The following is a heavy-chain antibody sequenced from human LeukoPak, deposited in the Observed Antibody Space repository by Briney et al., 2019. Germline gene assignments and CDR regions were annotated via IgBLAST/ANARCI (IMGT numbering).Heavy chain of an antibody. CDR1: GFTFSSYS. J-gene: IGHJ4*02. D-gene: IGHD6-6*01. CDR2: ISSSSSYI. Sequence: KSGGSLRLSCAASGFTFSSYSMNWVRQAPGKGLEWVSSISSSSSYIYYADSMKGRFTISRYNAKNSLYLQMNSLRAEDTAVYYCARDHLTYSSSSDFDYWGQGTLVTVSS. CDR3: ARDHLTYSSSSDFDY. V-gene: IGHV3-21*01.